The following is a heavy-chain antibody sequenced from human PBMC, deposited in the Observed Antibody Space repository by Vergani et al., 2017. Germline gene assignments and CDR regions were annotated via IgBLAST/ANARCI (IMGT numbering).Heavy chain of an antibody. D-gene: IGHD6-13*01. V-gene: IGHV3-23*01. Sequence: EVQLLESGGGLVQPGGSLRLSCAASGFTFSSYAMSWVRQAPGKGLGWVSALSGSGGSTYYADSGKGRFTISRDNSKNTLYLQMNSLRAEDTAVYYCAKDLIAAAGTGYFQHWGQGTLVTVSS. CDR1: GFTFSSYA. CDR2: LSGSGGST. J-gene: IGHJ1*01. CDR3: AKDLIAAAGTGYFQH.